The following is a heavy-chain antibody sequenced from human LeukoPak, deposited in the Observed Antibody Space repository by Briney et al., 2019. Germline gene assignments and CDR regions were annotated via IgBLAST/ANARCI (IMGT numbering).Heavy chain of an antibody. Sequence: KPSETLSLTCAVYGGSFSGYYWSWIRQPPGRGLEWIGEINHSGSTNYNPSLKSRVTISVDTSKNQFSLKLSSVTAADTAVYHCARGPHYDFWSGPAELDPWGQGTLVTVSS. D-gene: IGHD3-3*01. J-gene: IGHJ5*02. CDR1: GGSFSGYY. CDR3: ARGPHYDFWSGPAELDP. V-gene: IGHV4-34*01. CDR2: INHSGST.